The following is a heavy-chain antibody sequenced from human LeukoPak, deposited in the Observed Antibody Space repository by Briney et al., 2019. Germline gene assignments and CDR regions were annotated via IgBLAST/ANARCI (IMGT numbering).Heavy chain of an antibody. CDR3: TTATNSGTYSRGY. Sequence: GGSLRLSCAASGFTFSNDWINWVRQAPGKGLEWVGRIKSKTDGGTTDYAAPVKGRFTISRDDSKNTLYLQMNSLKTEDTAVYYCTTATNSGTYSRGYWGQGTLVTVSS. V-gene: IGHV3-15*01. CDR2: IKSKTDGGTT. CDR1: GFTFSNDW. J-gene: IGHJ4*02. D-gene: IGHD1-26*01.